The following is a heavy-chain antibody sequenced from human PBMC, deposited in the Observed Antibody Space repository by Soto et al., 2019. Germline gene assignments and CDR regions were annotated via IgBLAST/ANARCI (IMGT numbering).Heavy chain of an antibody. CDR1: GGSLSGYY. CDR2: IKDGGLT. J-gene: IGHJ4*02. Sequence: QVQLQQWGAGLLKPSETLSLTCVVYGGSLSGYYWSWIRQPPGKGLEWIGEIKDGGLTNYSPSLKSRAIISVDRPKNQFSLKLHSVTAADTAVYYCAGGQEGVVATHWDQGSLVTVSS. CDR3: AGGQEGVVATH. V-gene: IGHV4-34*01. D-gene: IGHD5-12*01.